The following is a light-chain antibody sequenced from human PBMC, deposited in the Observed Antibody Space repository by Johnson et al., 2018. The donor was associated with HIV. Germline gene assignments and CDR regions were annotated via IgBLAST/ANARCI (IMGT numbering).Light chain of an antibody. CDR1: SSNIGNNY. CDR3: GTWDMSLTAGRYV. Sequence: QSVLTQPPSVSAAPGQKVTISCSGSSSNIGNNYVSWYQQLPGTAPKLLIYDNHKRPSRIPDRFSGSKSGTSATLGITGLQTGDEADYYCGTWDMSLTAGRYVFGSGTKVTVL. CDR2: DNH. J-gene: IGLJ1*01. V-gene: IGLV1-51*01.